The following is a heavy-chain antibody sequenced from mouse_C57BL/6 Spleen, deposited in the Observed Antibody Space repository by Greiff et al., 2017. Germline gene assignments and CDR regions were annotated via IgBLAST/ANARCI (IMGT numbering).Heavy chain of an antibody. Sequence: QVQLKQPGAELVKPGASVKMSCKASGYTFTSYWITWVKQRPGQGLEWIGDIYPGSGSTNYNEKFKSKATLTVDTSSSTAYMQLSSLTSEDSAVYYCARGEGDYYGSPFFAYWGQGTLVTVSA. J-gene: IGHJ3*01. D-gene: IGHD1-1*01. CDR1: GYTFTSYW. CDR3: ARGEGDYYGSPFFAY. CDR2: IYPGSGST. V-gene: IGHV1-55*01.